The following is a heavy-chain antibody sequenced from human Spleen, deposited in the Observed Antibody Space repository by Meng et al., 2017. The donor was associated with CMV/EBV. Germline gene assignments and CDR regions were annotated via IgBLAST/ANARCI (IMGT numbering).Heavy chain of an antibody. Sequence: ASGFSVSTNYMTWVRQPPGKGLEWVSVIYTGGNTYYADSVKGRFTISRDNSRNTLYLQMNSLRAEDTAVYFCARIDYSATSGAFDIWGQGTMVTVSS. J-gene: IGHJ3*02. CDR1: GFSVSTNY. CDR3: ARIDYSATSGAFDI. V-gene: IGHV3-53*01. D-gene: IGHD5-12*01. CDR2: IYTGGNT.